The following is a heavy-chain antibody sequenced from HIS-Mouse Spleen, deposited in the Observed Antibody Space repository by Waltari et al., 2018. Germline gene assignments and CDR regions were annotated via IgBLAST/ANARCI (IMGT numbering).Heavy chain of an antibody. J-gene: IGHJ3*02. CDR3: ARLPDIVVVPAAIDAFDI. V-gene: IGHV1-69*04. CDR2: IIPILGIA. Sequence: QVQLVQSGAEVKKPGSSVKVSCKASGGPLRSYAISWLRPAPGPGLEWMGRIIPILGIANYAQKFQGRVTITAEKSTSTAYMELSSLRSEDTAVYYCARLPDIVVVPAAIDAFDIWGQGTMVTVSS. D-gene: IGHD2-2*01. CDR1: GGPLRSYA.